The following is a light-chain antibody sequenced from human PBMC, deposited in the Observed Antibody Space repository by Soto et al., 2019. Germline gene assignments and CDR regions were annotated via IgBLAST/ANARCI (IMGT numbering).Light chain of an antibody. CDR2: DAS. CDR3: QQYGSSPPGVT. J-gene: IGKJ4*01. Sequence: EIVLTQSPGTLALSPGERATLSCRASQSVSSNLAWYQQKPGQAPRLLISDASTRATGIPARFSGSGSGTEFTLTISRLEPEDFAVYYCQQYGSSPPGVTFGGGTKVDIK. V-gene: IGKV3-20*01. CDR1: QSVSSN.